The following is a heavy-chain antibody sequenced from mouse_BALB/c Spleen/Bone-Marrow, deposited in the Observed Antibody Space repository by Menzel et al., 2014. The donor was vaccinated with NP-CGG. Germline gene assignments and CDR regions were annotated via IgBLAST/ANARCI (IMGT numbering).Heavy chain of an antibody. Sequence: ESGAELVKPGASVKLSCKASGYTFTSYWMNWVKQRPGQGLEWIGEINPSNGRTNYNEKFKSKATLTVDKSSSTAYMHLSRLPSEDSAVYYCPICDGQRDFYYLGHGTPRTISS. CDR2: INPSNGRT. V-gene: IGHV1S81*02. D-gene: IGHD2-3*01. CDR3: PICDGQRDFYY. J-gene: IGHJ2*01. CDR1: GYTFTSYW.